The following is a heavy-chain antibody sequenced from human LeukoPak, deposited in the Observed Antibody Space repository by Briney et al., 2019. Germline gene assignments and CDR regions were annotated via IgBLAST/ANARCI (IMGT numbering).Heavy chain of an antibody. CDR3: ARDDTNYERGFDY. CDR2: IYYSGST. CDR1: GGSISSYY. D-gene: IGHD3-22*01. V-gene: IGHV4-59*06. J-gene: IGHJ4*02. Sequence: SETLSLTCTVSGGSISSYYWSWIRQHPGKGLEWIGYIYYSGSTYYNPSLKSRVTISVDTSKNQFSLKLSSVTAADTAVYYCARDDTNYERGFDYWGQGTLVTVSS.